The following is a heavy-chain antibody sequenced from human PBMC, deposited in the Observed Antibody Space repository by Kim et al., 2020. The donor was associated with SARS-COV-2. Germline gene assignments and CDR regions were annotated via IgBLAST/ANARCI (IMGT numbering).Heavy chain of an antibody. CDR2: ISWNSGSI. CDR3: AKANIPTYYYDSSGYHWYFDL. D-gene: IGHD3-22*01. J-gene: IGHJ2*01. CDR1: GFTFDDYA. V-gene: IGHV3-9*01. Sequence: GGSLRLSCAASGFTFDDYAMHWVRQAPGKGLEWVSGISWNSGSIGYADSVKGRFTISRDNAKNSLYLQMNSLRAEDTALYYCAKANIPTYYYDSSGYHWYFDLWGRCTLVTVSS.